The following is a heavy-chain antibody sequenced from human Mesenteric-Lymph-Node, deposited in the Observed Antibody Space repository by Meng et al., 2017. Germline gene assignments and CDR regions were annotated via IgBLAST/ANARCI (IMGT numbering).Heavy chain of an antibody. CDR2: INGDGSST. J-gene: IGHJ6*02. V-gene: IGHV3-74*01. Sequence: GESLKISCAASGFTFSSYWMHWVRQAPGKGLVWVSRINGDGSSTTYADSVKGRFTISRDNAKNTLYLQMNSLRAEDTAVYYCARDYLPSNYYYGMDVWGQGTTVTVSS. CDR1: GFTFSSYW. D-gene: IGHD2/OR15-2a*01. CDR3: ARDYLPSNYYYGMDV.